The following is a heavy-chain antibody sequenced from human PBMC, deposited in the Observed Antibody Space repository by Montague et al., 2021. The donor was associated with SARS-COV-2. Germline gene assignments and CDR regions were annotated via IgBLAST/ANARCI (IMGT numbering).Heavy chain of an antibody. V-gene: IGHV4-39*01. CDR1: RGSLRLTSYH. CDR3: ANFYSGSYNY. CDR2: IYHTGST. J-gene: IGHJ4*01. Sequence: SETLSLTCTVSRGSLRLTSYHWGWIHQPPGKGLEWIGSIYHTGSTYYDPSLESRVTMSVDNSKNQFSLMLTSVTAADTAVYYCANFYSGSYNYWGHGSLVTVSS. D-gene: IGHD1-26*01.